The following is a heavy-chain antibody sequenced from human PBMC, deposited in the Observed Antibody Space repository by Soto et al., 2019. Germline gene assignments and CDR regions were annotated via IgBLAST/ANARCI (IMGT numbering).Heavy chain of an antibody. CDR3: AKGRTYCSGGSCYPAIAFDI. Sequence: GGSLRLSCAASGFTFSSYAMSWVRQAPGKGLEWVSAISGSGGSTYYADSVKGRFTISRDNSKNTLYLQMNSLRAEDTAVYYCAKGRTYCSGGSCYPAIAFDIWGQGTMVTVSS. V-gene: IGHV3-23*01. CDR1: GFTFSSYA. D-gene: IGHD2-15*01. CDR2: ISGSGGST. J-gene: IGHJ3*02.